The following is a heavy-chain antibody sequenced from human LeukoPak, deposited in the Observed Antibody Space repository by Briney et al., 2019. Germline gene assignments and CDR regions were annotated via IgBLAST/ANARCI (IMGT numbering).Heavy chain of an antibody. D-gene: IGHD3-10*01. V-gene: IGHV3-30*04. CDR3: ARRGSHGVFDY. CDR2: ISYDGSNK. Sequence: GRSLRLSCAASGFTFSSYAMHWVRQAPGKGLEWVAVISYDGSNKYYADSVKGRFTISRDNSKNTPYLQMNSLRAEDTAVYYCARRGSHGVFDYWGQGTLVTVSS. J-gene: IGHJ4*02. CDR1: GFTFSSYA.